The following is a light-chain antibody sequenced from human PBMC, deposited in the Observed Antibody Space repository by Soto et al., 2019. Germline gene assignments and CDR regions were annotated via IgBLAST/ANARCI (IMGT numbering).Light chain of an antibody. CDR1: NSNIGAGYD. J-gene: IGLJ2*01. CDR3: SSYAGYSTSVV. V-gene: IGLV1-40*01. Sequence: QSVLTQPPSVSGAPGQRVTISCTGSNSNIGAGYDVHWYLQLPGTAPKLLVYTNNNRPSGVPDRFSGSKSGTSASLAITGLQAEDEAEYYCSSYAGYSTSVVFGGGTKLTVL. CDR2: TNN.